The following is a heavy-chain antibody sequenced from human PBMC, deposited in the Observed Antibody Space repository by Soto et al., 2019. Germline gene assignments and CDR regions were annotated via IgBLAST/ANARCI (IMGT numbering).Heavy chain of an antibody. D-gene: IGHD1-26*01. J-gene: IGHJ4*01. CDR2: VKSKADGGSG. CDR3: TTDSRTTLPEIRFDY. V-gene: IGHV3-15*07. Sequence: GGSLRLSCAASGFPFNNAWINWVRQVPGKGLEWVGRVKSKADGGSGDYAAPVKGRFVVSRDDSKDIVYLQMNSLKIEDTGVYYCTTDSRTTLPEIRFDYWGHGTQVTVXS. CDR1: GFPFNNAW.